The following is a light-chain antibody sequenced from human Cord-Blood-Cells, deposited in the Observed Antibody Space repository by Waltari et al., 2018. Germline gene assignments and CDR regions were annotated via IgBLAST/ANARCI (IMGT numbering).Light chain of an antibody. J-gene: IGKJ2*01. V-gene: IGKV4-1*01. CDR3: QQYYSTPYT. CDR1: QRVLYSSNNKNY. Sequence: DIVMTHSPDSLAVSLGGRATINCKSSQRVLYSSNNKNYLAWYQQKPGQPPKLLIYWASTRESGVPDRFSGSGSGTDFTLTISSLQAEDVAVYYCQQYYSTPYTFGQGTKLEIK. CDR2: WAS.